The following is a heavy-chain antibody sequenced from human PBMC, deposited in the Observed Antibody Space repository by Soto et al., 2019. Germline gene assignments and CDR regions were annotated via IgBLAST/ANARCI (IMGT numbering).Heavy chain of an antibody. Sequence: PGGSLRLSCAASGFSFSNYAIHWVRQAPGKGLEYVSGISSNGGITYYANSVKGRFTISRDNSKNTLYLQMSSLRTEDMAVYFCARDDRNILAAFNWFDPWGQGTLVTVSS. CDR3: ARDDRNILAAFNWFDP. J-gene: IGHJ5*02. CDR1: GFSFSNYA. CDR2: ISSNGGIT. D-gene: IGHD3-9*01. V-gene: IGHV3-64*01.